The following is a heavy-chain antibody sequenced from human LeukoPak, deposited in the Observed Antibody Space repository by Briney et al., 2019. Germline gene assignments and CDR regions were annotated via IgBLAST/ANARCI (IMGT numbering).Heavy chain of an antibody. CDR3: ARVAHSNGIDY. J-gene: IGHJ4*02. Sequence: SETLSLTCTISGGSTSTYYWSWIRQPPGKGLEWIGFIYNSGSTNYNPSLKSRVTISVDTSKNQFSLNLTSVTAADTAVYYCARVAHSNGIDYWGQGTLVTVSS. CDR2: IYNSGST. V-gene: IGHV4-59*01. D-gene: IGHD2/OR15-2a*01. CDR1: GGSTSTYY.